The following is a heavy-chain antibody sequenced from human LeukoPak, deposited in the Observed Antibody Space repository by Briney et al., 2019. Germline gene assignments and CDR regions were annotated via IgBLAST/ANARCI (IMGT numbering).Heavy chain of an antibody. CDR3: PRLLPSSNPYFES. CDR1: GFTVSNDY. Sequence: GGSLRLSCAASGFTVSNDYMSGVRQAPGKGLEWVSVIYGSGATYYADSVRGRFTIYRANSENTLFLQMNRLRAEDTAVYYCPRLLPSSNPYFESWGQGTLVTVSS. J-gene: IGHJ4*02. D-gene: IGHD1-14*01. CDR2: IYGSGAT. V-gene: IGHV3-53*01.